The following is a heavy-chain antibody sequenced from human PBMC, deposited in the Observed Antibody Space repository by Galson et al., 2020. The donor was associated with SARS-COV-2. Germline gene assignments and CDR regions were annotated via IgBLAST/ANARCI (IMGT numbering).Heavy chain of an antibody. CDR1: VGHISSRSYY. D-gene: IGHD3-9*01. J-gene: IGHJ6*02. Sequence: SETLSLSSTVSVGHISSRSYYCGWIRQHPGKGLERTGSIYYSWSTYYNPSLKSRVTISVDTSKNQFSLKLSSVTAADTAVYYCARQGDILTGYPEYYYGIYVLGQGSTVTVSS. CDR2: IYYSWST. CDR3: ARQGDILTGYPEYYYGIYV. V-gene: IGHV4-39*01.